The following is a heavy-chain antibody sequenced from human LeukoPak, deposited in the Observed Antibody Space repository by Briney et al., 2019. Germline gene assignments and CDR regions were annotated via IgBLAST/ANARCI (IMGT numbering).Heavy chain of an antibody. D-gene: IGHD2-15*01. V-gene: IGHV3-53*01. Sequence: GSLRLSCAASGITVSTNYMSWVRQAPGKGLEWVSVIYSGGNAYYADSVKGRFTISRDNSKNTLYLQMNSLRAEDTAVYYCAKGPLPSTRDPWGQGTLVTVSS. J-gene: IGHJ5*02. CDR3: AKGPLPSTRDP. CDR2: IYSGGNA. CDR1: GITVSTNY.